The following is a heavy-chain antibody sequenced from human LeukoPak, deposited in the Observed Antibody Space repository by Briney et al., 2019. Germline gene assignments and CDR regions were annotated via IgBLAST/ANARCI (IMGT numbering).Heavy chain of an antibody. CDR1: GFTFTNAW. Sequence: GGSLRLSCVDSGFTFTNAWMSWVRQAPGKGLEWIGRIKSKTDGETTNYAEPVRGRFTISRDDSKCAVYLQMNSLKIEDTAVYYCTTDLGTYYHGSQRLIPIDYWGQGTLVTVSS. J-gene: IGHJ4*02. V-gene: IGHV3-15*01. CDR3: TTDLGTYYHGSQRLIPIDY. CDR2: IKSKTDGETT. D-gene: IGHD3-10*01.